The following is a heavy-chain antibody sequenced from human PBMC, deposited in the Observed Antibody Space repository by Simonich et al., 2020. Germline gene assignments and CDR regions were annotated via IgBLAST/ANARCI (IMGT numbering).Heavy chain of an antibody. V-gene: IGHV4-34*01. D-gene: IGHD3-16*01. J-gene: IGHJ3*02. CDR3: ARPLGIVWAFDI. CDR2: INHSGNT. Sequence: QVQLQQWGAGLLKPSETLSLTCAVYGGSFSGYYWSWIRQPPGKGREWIGEINHSGNTNYNPSLKSRVTISVDTSKNQFSLKLSSVTAADTAVYYCARPLGIVWAFDIWGQGTMVTVSS. CDR1: GGSFSGYY.